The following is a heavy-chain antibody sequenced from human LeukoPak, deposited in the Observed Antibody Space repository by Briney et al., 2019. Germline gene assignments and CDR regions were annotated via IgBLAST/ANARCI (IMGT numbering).Heavy chain of an antibody. J-gene: IGHJ4*02. V-gene: IGHV3-30*04. Sequence: PGRSLRLPCAASGFTFSSYAMHWVRQAPGKGLEWVAVISYDGSNKYHADSVKGRFTISRDNSKNTLYLQMNSLRAEDTAVYYCAREVSQYYYDSSGYFDYWGQGTLVTVSS. CDR2: ISYDGSNK. D-gene: IGHD3-22*01. CDR1: GFTFSSYA. CDR3: AREVSQYYYDSSGYFDY.